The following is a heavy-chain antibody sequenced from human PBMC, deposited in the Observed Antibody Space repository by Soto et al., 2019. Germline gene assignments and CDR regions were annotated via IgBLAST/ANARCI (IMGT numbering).Heavy chain of an antibody. Sequence: GGSLRLSCAAFGFTFNNYGMSWVRQAPGKGLEWVSGITPSGVTTYYADSVKGRFTISRDNSRNTLFLQMSSLRAEDTAVYYCAKRGFCSGGTCTKYFEYWGQGTLVTVSS. CDR2: ITPSGVTT. V-gene: IGHV3-23*01. J-gene: IGHJ4*02. CDR1: GFTFNNYG. D-gene: IGHD2-15*01. CDR3: AKRGFCSGGTCTKYFEY.